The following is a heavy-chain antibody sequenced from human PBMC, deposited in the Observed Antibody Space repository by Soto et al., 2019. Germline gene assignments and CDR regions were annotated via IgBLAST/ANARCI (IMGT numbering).Heavy chain of an antibody. Sequence: SVKVSCKASGGTFSSYTISWVRQAPGQGLEWMGRIIPILGIANYAQKFQGRVTITADKSTSTAYMELSSLRSEDTAVYYCARPTYYYDSSGSHDAFDIWGQGTMVTVSS. V-gene: IGHV1-69*02. CDR2: IIPILGIA. J-gene: IGHJ3*02. CDR1: GGTFSSYT. CDR3: ARPTYYYDSSGSHDAFDI. D-gene: IGHD3-22*01.